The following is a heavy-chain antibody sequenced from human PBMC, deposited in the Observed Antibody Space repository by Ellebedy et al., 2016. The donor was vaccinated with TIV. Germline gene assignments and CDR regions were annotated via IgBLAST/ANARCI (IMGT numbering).Heavy chain of an antibody. D-gene: IGHD3-16*01. Sequence: GGSLRLSXAASGFTFSSYAMHWVRQAPGKGLEWVAVISYDGSNKYYADSVKGRFTISRDNAKNSLYLQMNSLRAEDTAVYYCARAPHYDYVWGPQEGAFDYWGQGTLVTVSS. CDR1: GFTFSSYA. CDR2: ISYDGSNK. V-gene: IGHV3-30-3*01. J-gene: IGHJ4*02. CDR3: ARAPHYDYVWGPQEGAFDY.